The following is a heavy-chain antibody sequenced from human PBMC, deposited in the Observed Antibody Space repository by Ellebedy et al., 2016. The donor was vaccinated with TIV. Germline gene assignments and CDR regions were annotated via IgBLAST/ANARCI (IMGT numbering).Heavy chain of an antibody. CDR1: GDFMSNGGYY. J-gene: IGHJ5*01. V-gene: IGHV4-31*03. CDR3: AKKLDS. Sequence: MPLETLSLTCTVSGDFMSNGGYYWSWIRQHPGKGLEWLGYIYWSGRSLYNPSLKSRLTISVDKSSNQFSLTLTSATAADTGVYYCAKKLDSWGRGTLVTVSS. CDR2: IYWSGRS.